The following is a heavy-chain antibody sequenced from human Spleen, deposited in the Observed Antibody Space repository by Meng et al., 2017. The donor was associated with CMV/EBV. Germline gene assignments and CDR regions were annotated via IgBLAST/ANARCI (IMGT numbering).Heavy chain of an antibody. Sequence: GESLKISCAASGFTVSRKYMSWVRQAPGKGLEWVSIIYSGGSTNHADSVKGRFTISRDISKNMVYLQMNSLRAEDTAVYYCARALGDNPGDYWGQGSLVTVSS. J-gene: IGHJ4*02. CDR2: IYSGGST. CDR3: ARALGDNPGDY. V-gene: IGHV3-53*01. D-gene: IGHD2-21*01. CDR1: GFTVSRKY.